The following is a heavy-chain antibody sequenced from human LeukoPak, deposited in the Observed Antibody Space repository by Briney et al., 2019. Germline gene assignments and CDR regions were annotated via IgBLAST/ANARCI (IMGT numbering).Heavy chain of an antibody. CDR1: GGTLSGYA. J-gene: IGHJ4*02. V-gene: IGHV1-2*02. D-gene: IGHD2-2*01. CDR2: INPNSGGT. Sequence: GASVKVSCKASGGTLSGYAISWVRQAPGQGLEWMGWINPNSGGTNYAQKFQGRVTMTRDTSISTAYMELSRLRSDDPAVYYCARGVKVVPAALTFDYWGQGTLVTVSS. CDR3: ARGVKVVPAALTFDY.